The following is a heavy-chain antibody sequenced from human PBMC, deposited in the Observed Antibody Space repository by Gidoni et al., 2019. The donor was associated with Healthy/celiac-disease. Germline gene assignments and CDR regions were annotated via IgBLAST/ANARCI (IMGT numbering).Heavy chain of an antibody. CDR3: ARDQRLGGCSGGSCYPLFDY. CDR1: GYTFTSYG. V-gene: IGHV1-18*01. D-gene: IGHD2-15*01. CDR2: ISAYNGNT. J-gene: IGHJ4*02. Sequence: QVQLVQSGAEVKKPGASVTVSCKASGYTFTSYGISWVRQAPGQGLEWMGWISAYNGNTNYAQKLQGRVTMTTDTSTSTAYMELRSLRSDDTAVYYCARDQRLGGCSGGSCYPLFDYWGQGTLVTVSS.